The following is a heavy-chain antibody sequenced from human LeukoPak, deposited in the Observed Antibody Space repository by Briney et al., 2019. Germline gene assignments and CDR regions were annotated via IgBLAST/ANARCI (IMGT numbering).Heavy chain of an antibody. CDR2: INSDGSTT. V-gene: IGHV3-74*01. D-gene: IGHD6-13*01. Sequence: GGSLRLSCAASGFTFSSYWMLWVRQPPGKGLVWVSRINSDGSTTIYADSVKGRFTISRDNAKNTLYLQMNSLRAEDTAVYYCARDTAPRAAAGVDYWGQGTLVTVSS. J-gene: IGHJ4*02. CDR3: ARDTAPRAAAGVDY. CDR1: GFTFSSYW.